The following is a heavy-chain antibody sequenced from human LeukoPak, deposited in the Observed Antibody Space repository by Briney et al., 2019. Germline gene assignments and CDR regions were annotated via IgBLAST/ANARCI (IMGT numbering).Heavy chain of an antibody. CDR2: IYYSGTT. Sequence: SETLSLTCTVSGGSISSSDYYWGWIRQPPGKGLEWIASIYYSGTTHYNPSLKSRVTISVDTSKNQFSLKLSSVTAADTAVYYCARDEIAEVTMVRGVITNYYYYGMDVWGQGTTVTVSS. J-gene: IGHJ6*02. V-gene: IGHV4-39*07. CDR1: GGSISSSDYY. CDR3: ARDEIAEVTMVRGVITNYYYYGMDV. D-gene: IGHD3-10*01.